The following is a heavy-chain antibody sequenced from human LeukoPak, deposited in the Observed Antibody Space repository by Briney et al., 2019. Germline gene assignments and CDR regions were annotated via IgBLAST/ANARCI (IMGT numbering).Heavy chain of an antibody. CDR1: GITLSIYW. J-gene: IGHJ4*02. CDR2: IKQDGSEK. Sequence: GGSLRLSCAASGITLSIYWMSWVRQAPGKGLEWVANIKQDGSEKYYVDSVNGRFIISRDNANNSLYLQMNSLRAGDTAVYYCARSGSGYFDYWGQGTLVTVSS. V-gene: IGHV3-7*03. CDR3: ARSGSGYFDY.